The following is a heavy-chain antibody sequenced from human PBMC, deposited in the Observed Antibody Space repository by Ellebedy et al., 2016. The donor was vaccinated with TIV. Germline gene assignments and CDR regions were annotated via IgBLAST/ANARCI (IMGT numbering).Heavy chain of an antibody. CDR1: GGTFSSHA. V-gene: IGHV1-3*01. D-gene: IGHD3-22*01. Sequence: AASVKVSCKASGGTFSSHAISWVRQAPGQRLEWMGWINAGNGNTKYSQKFQGRVTITRDTSASTAYMELSSLRSEDTAVYYCARASFSGYYYDYWGQGTLVAVSS. CDR3: ARASFSGYYYDY. CDR2: INAGNGNT. J-gene: IGHJ4*02.